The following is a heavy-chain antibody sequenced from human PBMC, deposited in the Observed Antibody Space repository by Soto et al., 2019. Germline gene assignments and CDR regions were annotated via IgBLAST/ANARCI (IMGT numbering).Heavy chain of an antibody. Sequence: ASVKVSCKVSGYTLTELSMHWVRQAPGKGLEWMGGFDPEDGETIYAQKFQGRVTMTEDTSTDTAYMELSSLRSEDTAVYYCATALTYYYDSSGSNFDYWGQGTLVTVSS. J-gene: IGHJ4*02. D-gene: IGHD3-22*01. V-gene: IGHV1-24*01. CDR2: FDPEDGET. CDR1: GYTLTELS. CDR3: ATALTYYYDSSGSNFDY.